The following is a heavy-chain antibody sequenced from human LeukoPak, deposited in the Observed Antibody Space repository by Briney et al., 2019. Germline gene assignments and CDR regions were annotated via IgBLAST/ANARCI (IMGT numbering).Heavy chain of an antibody. CDR2: ISGSGGST. D-gene: IGHD3-9*01. CDR1: GFTFSSYA. Sequence: GRSLRPSCAASGFTFSSYAMSWVRQAPGKGLEWVSAISGSGGSTYYADSVKGRFTISRDNSKNTLYLQMNSLRAEDTAVYYFAKDTYYDILTGYQRAYYFDYWGQGTLVTVSS. CDR3: AKDTYYDILTGYQRAYYFDY. J-gene: IGHJ4*02. V-gene: IGHV3-23*01.